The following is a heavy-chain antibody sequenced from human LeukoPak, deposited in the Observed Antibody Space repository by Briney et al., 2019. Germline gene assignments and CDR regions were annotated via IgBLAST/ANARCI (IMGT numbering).Heavy chain of an antibody. CDR3: VSVTGGSSPLDYFDY. J-gene: IGHJ4*02. D-gene: IGHD6-6*01. Sequence: SETLSLTCTVSGGSISSYYWSWIRQPPGKGLEWIGEINHSGSTNYNPSLKSRVTISVDTSKNQFSLKLSSVTAADTAVYYCVSVTGGSSPLDYFDYWGQGTLVTVSS. CDR1: GGSISSYY. CDR2: INHSGST. V-gene: IGHV4-34*01.